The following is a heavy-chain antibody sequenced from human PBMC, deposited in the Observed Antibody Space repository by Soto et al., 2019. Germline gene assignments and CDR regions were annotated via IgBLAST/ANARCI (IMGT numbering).Heavy chain of an antibody. J-gene: IGHJ6*04. CDR1: GYTFTRYG. CDR2: INTYNGNT. D-gene: IGHD3-16*01. V-gene: IGHV1-18*01. CDR3: EMVDVYVTPSPQDV. Sequence: QVQLVQSGAEVKNPGASVKVSCKASGYTFTRYGIGWARQAPGQGLEWMGWINTYNGNTNYAQNVQGRVTLTIDTSTSTAYMELGSLRSNDTAIYYCEMVDVYVTPSPQDVWGKGTTVIVSS.